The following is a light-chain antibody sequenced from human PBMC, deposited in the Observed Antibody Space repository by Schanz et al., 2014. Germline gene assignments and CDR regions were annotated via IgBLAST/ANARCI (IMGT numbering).Light chain of an antibody. J-gene: IGKJ2*01. CDR3: QQYNKWPET. CDR1: QSLSSN. CDR2: NLS. Sequence: EIVMTQSPATLSVSPGERATLSCRASQSLSSNLAWYQQKPGQPPRLLIYNLSTRATGVPARCSGSGSGTDFTLTISSLQSEDFGVYFCQQYNKWPETFGQGTKVEI. V-gene: IGKV3-15*01.